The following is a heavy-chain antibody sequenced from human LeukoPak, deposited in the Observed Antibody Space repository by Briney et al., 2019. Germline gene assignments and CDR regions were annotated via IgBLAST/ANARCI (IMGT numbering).Heavy chain of an antibody. D-gene: IGHD3-10*01. CDR1: GFTFSSYA. V-gene: IGHV3-30-3*01. CDR2: ISYDGSNK. Sequence: GALRLSCAASGFTFSSYAMHWVRQAPGKGLEWVAVISYDGSNKYYADSVKGRFTISRDNSKNTLYLQMNSLRAEDTAVYYCARDRFSVTGIYGYWGQGTLVTVSS. J-gene: IGHJ4*02. CDR3: ARDRFSVTGIYGY.